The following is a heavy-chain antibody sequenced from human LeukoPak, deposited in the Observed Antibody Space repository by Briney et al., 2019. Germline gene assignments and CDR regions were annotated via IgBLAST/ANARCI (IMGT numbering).Heavy chain of an antibody. CDR3: ARRAGGYSHPYDY. V-gene: IGHV3-53*01. CDR2: IYSDDTT. D-gene: IGHD4-23*01. CDR1: GFTVSGNY. Sequence: GGSLRLSCAVSGFTVSGNYMSWIRQGPGKGLEWVSLIYSDDTTLYADSVKGRVTISRDISKNTLYLQMSSLRAEDTAVYYCARRAGGYSHPYDYWGQGVLVTVSS. J-gene: IGHJ4*02.